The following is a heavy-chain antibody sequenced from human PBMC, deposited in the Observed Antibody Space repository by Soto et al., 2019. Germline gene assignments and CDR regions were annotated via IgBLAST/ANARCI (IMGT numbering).Heavy chain of an antibody. CDR1: GFTFSSYG. CDR2: IWYDGSNK. Sequence: QVQLVESGGGVVQPGRSLRLSCAASGFTFSSYGMHWVRQAPGKGLEWVAVIWYDGSNKYYADSVKGRFTISRDNSKNTLYLQMNSLRAEDTAVYYCARGAWDSNWYFDLWGRGTLVTVSS. D-gene: IGHD3-22*01. J-gene: IGHJ2*01. CDR3: ARGAWDSNWYFDL. V-gene: IGHV3-33*01.